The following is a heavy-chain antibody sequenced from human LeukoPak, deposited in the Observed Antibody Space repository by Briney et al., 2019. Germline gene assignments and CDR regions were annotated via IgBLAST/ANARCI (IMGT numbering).Heavy chain of an antibody. CDR2: ISGSGGST. Sequence: GGSLRLSCAASGFTYSTYAMNWVRQAPGKGLEWVSGISGSGGSTYYADSVKGRFTISRDNSKNTLYLQMNSLRAEDTAVYYCARRTTTFYYGMDVWGQGTTVTVSS. V-gene: IGHV3-23*01. J-gene: IGHJ6*02. D-gene: IGHD4-17*01. CDR1: GFTYSTYA. CDR3: ARRTTTFYYGMDV.